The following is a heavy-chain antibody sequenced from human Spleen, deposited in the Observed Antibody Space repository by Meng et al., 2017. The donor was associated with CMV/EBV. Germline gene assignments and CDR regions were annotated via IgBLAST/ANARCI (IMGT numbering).Heavy chain of an antibody. D-gene: IGHD1/OR15-1a*01. V-gene: IGHV4-61*01. CDR2: IYYSGST. J-gene: IGHJ3*02. CDR3: ARGEQPGLGGAFDI. Sequence: SGSSLRRVSSSWRWIRQPPGKGLEWIGYIYYSGSTNYNPSLKSRVTISVDTSKNQFSLKLSSVTAADTAVYYCARGEQPGLGGAFDIWGQGTMVTVSS. CDR1: GSSLRRVSSS.